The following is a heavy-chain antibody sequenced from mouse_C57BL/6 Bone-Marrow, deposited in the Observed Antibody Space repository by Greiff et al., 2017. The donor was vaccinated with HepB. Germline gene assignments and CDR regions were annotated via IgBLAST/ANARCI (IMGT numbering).Heavy chain of an antibody. CDR1: GYTFTDYY. Sequence: VQLQQSGPELVKPGASVKISCKASGYTFTDYYINWVKQRPGQGLEWIGWIFPGSGSTYYNEKFKDKATLTVDKSSSTAYMQLSSLTSEDSAVYYCARLYYGYIYAMDYWGQGTAVTVSS. CDR2: IFPGSGST. J-gene: IGHJ4*01. V-gene: IGHV1-75*01. CDR3: ARLYYGYIYAMDY. D-gene: IGHD2-2*01.